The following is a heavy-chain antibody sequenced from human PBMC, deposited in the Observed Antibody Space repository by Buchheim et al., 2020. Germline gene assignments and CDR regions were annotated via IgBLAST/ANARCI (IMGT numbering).Heavy chain of an antibody. Sequence: QVQLVESGGGVVQSGRSLRLSCGASGFTFNTYGMHWVRQAPGKGLEWVAVISYDGTDKYYADSVKGRFTISRDNSKNTLYLQMNSLRAEDTALYYCAKDWPNQPEIDYWGQGTL. CDR3: AKDWPNQPEIDY. D-gene: IGHD2-8*01. J-gene: IGHJ4*02. CDR2: ISYDGTDK. CDR1: GFTFNTYG. V-gene: IGHV3-30*18.